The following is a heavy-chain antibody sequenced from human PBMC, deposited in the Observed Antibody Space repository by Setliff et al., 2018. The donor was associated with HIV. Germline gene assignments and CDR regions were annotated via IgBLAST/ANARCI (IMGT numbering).Heavy chain of an antibody. D-gene: IGHD3-22*01. Sequence: SETLSLTCIVAGASISSDTWSWIRQAPGKDLEWIGEINHNVGTNYNPSLKRRVTISVDRPKNQCFLRLTSVTAADTAVYYCARGSYRGSGFFVRYFDFWGQGSLVTVSS. V-gene: IGHV4-34*01. CDR2: INHNVGT. CDR1: GASISSDT. J-gene: IGHJ4*02. CDR3: ARGSYRGSGFFVRYFDF.